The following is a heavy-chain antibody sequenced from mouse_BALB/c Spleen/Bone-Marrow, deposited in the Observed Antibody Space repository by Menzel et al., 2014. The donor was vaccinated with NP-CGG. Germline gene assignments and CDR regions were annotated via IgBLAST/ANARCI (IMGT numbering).Heavy chain of an antibody. V-gene: IGHV4-1*02. J-gene: IGHJ2*01. CDR2: INPESSTI. CDR1: GFDFSRYW. D-gene: IGHD1-2*01. Sequence: EVKLMESGGGLVQPGGSRKLSCTASGFDFSRYWMSWVRQAPGKGLQWIGEINPESSTINYTPSLKDKLIISRDNAKNTLYLQMSKVRSEDTALYYCTRLTYYGLTDYWGQGTTLTVSS. CDR3: TRLTYYGLTDY.